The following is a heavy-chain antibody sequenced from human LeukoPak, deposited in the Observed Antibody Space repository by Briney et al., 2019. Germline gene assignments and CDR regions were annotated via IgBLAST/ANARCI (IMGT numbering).Heavy chain of an antibody. Sequence: GGSLRLSCAASGFTFSSYAMSWVRQAPGKGLEWVSAISGSGGSTYYADSVKGRFTISRDNAKNSLYLQMNSLRAEDTAVYYCARDLGGYSGYDLGAHDYWGQGTLVTVSS. V-gene: IGHV3-23*01. J-gene: IGHJ4*02. CDR1: GFTFSSYA. CDR3: ARDLGGYSGYDLGAHDY. CDR2: ISGSGGST. D-gene: IGHD5-12*01.